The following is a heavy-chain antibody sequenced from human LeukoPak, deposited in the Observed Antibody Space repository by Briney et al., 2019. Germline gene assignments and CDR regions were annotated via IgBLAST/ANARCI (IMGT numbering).Heavy chain of an antibody. J-gene: IGHJ4*02. D-gene: IGHD5-12*01. CDR1: GVSISSYY. V-gene: IGHV4-59*12. CDR3: ARSGYSGYDWNY. Sequence: PSGTLSLSCAVSGVSISSYYWSWIRQAPGKGLEWIGYIYYSGSTNYNPSLKSRVTISVDTSKNQSSLKMNSVTAADPAVYYCARSGYSGYDWNYWGQGTLVTVSS. CDR2: IYYSGST.